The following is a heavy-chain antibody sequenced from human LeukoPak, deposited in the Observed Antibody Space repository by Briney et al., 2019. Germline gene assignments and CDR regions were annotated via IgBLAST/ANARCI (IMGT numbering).Heavy chain of an antibody. D-gene: IGHD3-9*01. CDR1: GFTVSSNY. V-gene: IGHV3-66*01. Sequence: GGPLRLSCAASGFTVSSNYMSWVRQAPGKGLEWVSVIYSGGSTYYADSVKGRFTISRDNSKNTLYLQMNSLRAEDTAVYYCASARGYFDRLSDCFDYWGQGTLVTVSS. CDR2: IYSGGST. J-gene: IGHJ4*02. CDR3: ASARGYFDRLSDCFDY.